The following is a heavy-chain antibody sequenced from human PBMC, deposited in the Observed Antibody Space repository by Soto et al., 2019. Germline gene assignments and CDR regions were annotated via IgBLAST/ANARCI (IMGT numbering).Heavy chain of an antibody. J-gene: IGHJ5*02. Sequence: QLQLQASGPGLVKPSETLSLTCTVSGGSISTTSYSWGWIRQPPGEALEWIGSIYYSGSTYYNPSLRSRVAIAVDTSKNQSSLNLSSVTAADTAVYYCARHHHLVAVDTNRWFDPWGQGILVTVSS. V-gene: IGHV4-39*01. CDR1: GGSISTTSYS. D-gene: IGHD5-12*01. CDR2: IYYSGST. CDR3: ARHHHLVAVDTNRWFDP.